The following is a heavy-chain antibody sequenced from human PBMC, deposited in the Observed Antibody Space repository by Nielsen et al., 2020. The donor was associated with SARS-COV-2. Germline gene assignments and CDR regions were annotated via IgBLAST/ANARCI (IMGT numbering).Heavy chain of an antibody. CDR2: ISAYEGNT. V-gene: IGHV1-18*01. J-gene: IGHJ3*02. Sequence: ASVKVSYKASGFTFTTFGISWVRQAPGQGLEWMGGISAYEGNTNYAQKFQGRVTMTTDTSTSTAYMELRSLRSDDTAVYYCARAQNYYDSSGYLRNDAFDIWGQGTMVTVST. CDR1: GFTFTTFG. D-gene: IGHD3-22*01. CDR3: ARAQNYYDSSGYLRNDAFDI.